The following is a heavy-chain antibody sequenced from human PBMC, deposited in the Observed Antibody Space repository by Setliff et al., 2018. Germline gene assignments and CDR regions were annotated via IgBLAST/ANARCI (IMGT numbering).Heavy chain of an antibody. CDR3: ARGRLREDLLHYYYYHMDV. D-gene: IGHD3-22*01. Sequence: PSETLSLTCTVSGGSISSYYWSWIRQPAGKGLEWIGHIYIGGSANYNPSLKSRVTMSIDTSKNQFSLKLNSVTAADMAVYYCARGRLREDLLHYYYYHMDVWGKGTTVTVSS. CDR2: IYIGGSA. V-gene: IGHV4-4*07. J-gene: IGHJ6*03. CDR1: GGSISSYY.